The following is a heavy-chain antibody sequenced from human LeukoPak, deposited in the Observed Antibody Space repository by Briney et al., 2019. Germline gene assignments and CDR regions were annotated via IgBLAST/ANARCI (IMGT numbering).Heavy chain of an antibody. V-gene: IGHV1-8*01. CDR2: MNPNSGNT. D-gene: IGHD2-15*01. J-gene: IGHJ6*03. Sequence: EASVKVSCKASGYTFTSYDTNWVRQATGRGLEWMGWMNPNSGNTGYAQKFQGRVTMTRNTSISTAYMELSSLRSEDTAVYYCARGKRWSATYYYYYMDVWGKGTTVTVSS. CDR3: ARGKRWSATYYYYYMDV. CDR1: GYTFTSYD.